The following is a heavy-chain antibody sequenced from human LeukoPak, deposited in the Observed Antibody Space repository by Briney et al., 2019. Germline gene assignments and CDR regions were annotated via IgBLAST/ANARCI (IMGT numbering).Heavy chain of an antibody. CDR3: ARSGGSCYDY. D-gene: IGHD2-15*01. Sequence: GGSLRLSCAASGFTFSSYGMHWVRQAPGKGLEWVAFIRYDGSNKYYADSVKGRFTISRDNAKNSLYLQMNSLRAEDTAVYYCARSGGSCYDYWGQGTLVTVSS. V-gene: IGHV3-30*02. J-gene: IGHJ4*02. CDR1: GFTFSSYG. CDR2: IRYDGSNK.